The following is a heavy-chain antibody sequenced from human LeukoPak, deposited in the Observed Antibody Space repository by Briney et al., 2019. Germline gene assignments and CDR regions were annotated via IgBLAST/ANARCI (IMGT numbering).Heavy chain of an antibody. CDR3: ARDSNSHYYFDY. Sequence: GGSLRLSCVASGFAVSSNHMNWVRQAPGKGLEWVSIIYIAGTTRYADSVKGRFTISRDNSINTVYLQMNSLRAEDTAVYYCARDSNSHYYFDYWGQGTLVTVSS. CDR1: GFAVSSNH. CDR2: IYIAGTT. J-gene: IGHJ4*02. V-gene: IGHV3-53*01. D-gene: IGHD2-2*01.